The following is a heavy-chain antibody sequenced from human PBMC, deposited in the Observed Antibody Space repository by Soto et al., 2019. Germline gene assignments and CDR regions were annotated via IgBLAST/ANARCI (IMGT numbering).Heavy chain of an antibody. V-gene: IGHV3-53*04. CDR3: ARLLGYCSSTSCHDFEY. J-gene: IGHJ4*02. D-gene: IGHD2-2*01. CDR2: IYSGGST. CDR1: GFTVSSNY. Sequence: GGSLRLSCAASGFTVSSNYMSWVRQAPGKGLEWVSVIYSGGSTYYADSVKGRFTISRHNSKNTLYLQMNSLRAEDTAVYYCARLLGYCSSTSCHDFEYWGQGTLVTVSS.